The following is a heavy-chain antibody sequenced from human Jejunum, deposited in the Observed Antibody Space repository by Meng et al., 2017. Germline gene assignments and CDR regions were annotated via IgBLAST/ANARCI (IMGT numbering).Heavy chain of an antibody. J-gene: IGHJ5*02. Sequence: QVQLQESGPGRVKPSGTLSLTCAVSGGSISDSNWWSWVRQPPGKELEWIGEIYHTGSTNYNPSLKSRVTMSLDKSKNQFFLDLTSVTAADTAVYYCARDLLGPAIAASGYFDPWGQGTLVTVSS. CDR1: GGSISDSNW. D-gene: IGHD5-12*01. V-gene: IGHV4-4*02. CDR2: IYHTGST. CDR3: ARDLLGPAIAASGYFDP.